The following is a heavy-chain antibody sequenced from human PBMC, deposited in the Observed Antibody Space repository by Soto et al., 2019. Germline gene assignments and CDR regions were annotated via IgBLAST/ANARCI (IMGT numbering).Heavy chain of an antibody. D-gene: IGHD1-26*01. Sequence: ASVKVSCKASGYTFTGYYMHWVRQAPGQGLEWMGWINPYNGNTNYAQKHQGRVTMTTDTSTSTAYMELRSLRSDDTAVYYCARDPVGGNWFDPWGQGTLGTVSS. CDR2: INPYNGNT. CDR3: ARDPVGGNWFDP. V-gene: IGHV1-18*04. J-gene: IGHJ5*02. CDR1: GYTFTGYY.